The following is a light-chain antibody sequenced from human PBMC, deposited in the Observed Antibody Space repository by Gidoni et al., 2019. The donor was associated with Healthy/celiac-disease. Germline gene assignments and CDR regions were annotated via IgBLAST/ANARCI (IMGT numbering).Light chain of an antibody. J-gene: IGKJ3*01. V-gene: IGKV1-12*01. CDR2: SAS. CDR1: QGISSW. CDR3: HQANSFPPRT. Sequence: DIQMTQSPSSVSASVGDRVTITCRASQGISSWLAWYQQKPGKAPKLLIFSASILQRGVPSRFSGSGSGTDFSLPISSLQPEDFATSYCHQANSFPPRTFGPGTKVDIK.